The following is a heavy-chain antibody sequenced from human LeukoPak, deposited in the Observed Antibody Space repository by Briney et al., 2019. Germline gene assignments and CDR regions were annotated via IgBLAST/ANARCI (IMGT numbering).Heavy chain of an antibody. V-gene: IGHV4-39*07. CDR2: IYYSGST. D-gene: IGHD5-18*01. CDR1: GGSISSSSYY. J-gene: IGHJ4*02. CDR3: ARSLAVGQLWLFGVMGY. Sequence: SETLSLTCTVSGGSISSSSYYWGWIRQPPGKGLEWIGSIYYSGSTYYNPSPKSRVTISIDTSKNQFSLKLSSVTAADTAMYYCARSLAVGQLWLFGVMGYWGQGALVTVSS.